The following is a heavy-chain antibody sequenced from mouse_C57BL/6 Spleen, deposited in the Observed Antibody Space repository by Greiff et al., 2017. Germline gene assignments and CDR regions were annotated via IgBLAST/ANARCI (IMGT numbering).Heavy chain of an antibody. D-gene: IGHD2-4*01. V-gene: IGHV3-6*01. J-gene: IGHJ2*01. CDR1: GYSITSGYY. CDR2: ISYDGSN. CDR3: ASLGDYPFDY. Sequence: EVKLQESGPGLVKPSQSLSLTCSVTGYSITSGYYWNWIRQFPGNKLEWMGYISYDGSNNYNPSLKNRISITRDTSKNQFFLKLNSVTTEDTATYYCASLGDYPFDYWGQGTTLTVSS.